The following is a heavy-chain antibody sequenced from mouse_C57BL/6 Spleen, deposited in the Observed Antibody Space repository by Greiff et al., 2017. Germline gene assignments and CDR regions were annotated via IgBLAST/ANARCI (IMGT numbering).Heavy chain of an antibody. CDR1: GYTFTSYW. V-gene: IGHV1-69*01. Sequence: VKLQQPGAELVMPGASVKLSCKASGYTFTSYWMHWVKQRPGQGLEWIGEIDPSDSYTNYNQKFKGKSPLTVDKSSSTAYMQLSSLTSEDSAVYYCARRGGYYGSFDYWGQGTTLTVSS. CDR3: ARRGGYYGSFDY. D-gene: IGHD1-1*01. J-gene: IGHJ2*01. CDR2: IDPSDSYT.